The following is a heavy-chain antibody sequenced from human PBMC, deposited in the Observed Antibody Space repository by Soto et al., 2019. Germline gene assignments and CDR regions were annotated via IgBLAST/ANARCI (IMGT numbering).Heavy chain of an antibody. Sequence: GGSLRLSCAASGFTFSIYAMHWVRQAPGKGLEWVSDIIDSGGSTHYADSVKGRFTISRDNSKSTLYLQMNSLRAEDTALYYCAKGRSYYYYYGVDVWGQGTTVTVSS. V-gene: IGHV3-23*01. CDR2: IIDSGGST. CDR3: AKGRSYYYYYGVDV. CDR1: GFTFSIYA. J-gene: IGHJ6*02.